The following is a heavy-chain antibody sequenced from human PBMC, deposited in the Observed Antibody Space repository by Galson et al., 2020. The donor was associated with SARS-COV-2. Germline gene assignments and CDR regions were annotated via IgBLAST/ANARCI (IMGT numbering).Heavy chain of an antibody. CDR1: GFTFSSYA. CDR3: AKDLLQQHLIDY. J-gene: IGHJ4*02. Sequence: AGSLRLSCAASGFTFSSYAMHWVRQAPGKGLEWVAVISYDGSNKYYADSVKGRFTISRDNSKNTLYLQMNSLRAEDTAVYYCAKDLLQQHLIDYWGQGTLVTVSS. CDR2: ISYDGSNK. V-gene: IGHV3-30*04. D-gene: IGHD6-13*01.